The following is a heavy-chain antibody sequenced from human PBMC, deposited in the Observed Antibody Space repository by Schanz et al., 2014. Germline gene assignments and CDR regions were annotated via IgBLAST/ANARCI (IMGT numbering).Heavy chain of an antibody. D-gene: IGHD2-2*01. CDR2: IYYRGNT. V-gene: IGHV4-31*03. J-gene: IGHJ4*02. CDR3: ARDVPINDY. CDR1: GDSISSAY. Sequence: QVQLQESGPGLVKPSQTLSLTCTVSGDSISSAYWSWIRQHPGKGLEWIGFIYYRGNTYYNPSLKSRVSISLDPSKTQFFLNLNSLTAADTAVYYCARDVPINDYWGQGTPVTVSS.